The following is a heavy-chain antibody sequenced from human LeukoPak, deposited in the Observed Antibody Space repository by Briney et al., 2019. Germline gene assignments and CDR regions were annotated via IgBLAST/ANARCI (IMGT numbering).Heavy chain of an antibody. J-gene: IGHJ4*02. V-gene: IGHV3-23*01. CDR2: ISSSGGST. Sequence: GGSLRLSCAASGFTFSSYGMSWVRQAPGKGLEWVSSISSSGGSTYYADSVRGRFTISRDNSRNTLFLQMISPRGEDTAVYYCATKTAFDYWSQGTLVTVSS. D-gene: IGHD5-18*01. CDR1: GFTFSSYG. CDR3: ATKTAFDY.